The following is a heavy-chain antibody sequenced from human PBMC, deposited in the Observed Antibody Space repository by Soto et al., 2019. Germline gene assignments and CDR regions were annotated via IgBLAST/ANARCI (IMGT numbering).Heavy chain of an antibody. CDR2: INHSGST. V-gene: IGHV4-34*01. CDR1: GGSFSGYY. Sequence: QVQLQQWGAGLLKPSETLSLTCAVYGGSFSGYYWSWIRQPPGKGLEWIGEINHSGSTNYNPSLKSRVTISVDTSKTQLSLTLRSVTAADTAVYYCARGQPRSGSLNWFDPCAQGTLVTVSS. D-gene: IGHD1-26*01. CDR3: ARGQPRSGSLNWFDP. J-gene: IGHJ5*01.